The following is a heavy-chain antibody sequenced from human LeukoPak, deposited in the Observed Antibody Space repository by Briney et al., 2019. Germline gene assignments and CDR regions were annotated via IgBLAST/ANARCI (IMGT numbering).Heavy chain of an antibody. J-gene: IGHJ6*03. CDR1: GFTFSDYY. CDR3: ARHGYDKGRAYMDV. Sequence: PGGSLRLSCAASGFTFSDYYMSWIRQAPEKGLEWVSYISSSGSTIYYADSVKGRFTISRDNAKNSLYLQMNSLRAEDTAVYYCARHGYDKGRAYMDVWGKGTTVTVSS. CDR2: ISSSGSTI. V-gene: IGHV3-11*04. D-gene: IGHD3-9*01.